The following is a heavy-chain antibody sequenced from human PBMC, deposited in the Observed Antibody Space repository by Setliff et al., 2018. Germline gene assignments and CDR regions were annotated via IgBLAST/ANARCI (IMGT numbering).Heavy chain of an antibody. CDR2: FDPEDGET. Sequence: GASVKVSCKVSGYTLTELSRHWVRQAPGKGLEWMGGFDPEDGETICAQKFQGRVTMTEGTSTDTAYMELSSLRSEDTAVYYCATGRRWLGSAFDIWGQGTMVTVSS. V-gene: IGHV1-24*01. CDR3: ATGRRWLGSAFDI. CDR1: GYTLTELS. J-gene: IGHJ3*02. D-gene: IGHD6-19*01.